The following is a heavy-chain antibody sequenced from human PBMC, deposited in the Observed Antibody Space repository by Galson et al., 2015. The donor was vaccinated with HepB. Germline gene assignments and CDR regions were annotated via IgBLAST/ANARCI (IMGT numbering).Heavy chain of an antibody. J-gene: IGHJ2*01. D-gene: IGHD6-19*01. Sequence: CAISGDSVSSNSAAWNWIRQSPSRGLEWLGRTYYRSKWYNDYAVSVKSRITINPDTSKNQFSLQLNSVTPEDTAVYYCARVRYSSGWYQRYFDLWGRGTLVTVSS. CDR2: TYYRSKWYN. V-gene: IGHV6-1*01. CDR3: ARVRYSSGWYQRYFDL. CDR1: GDSVSSNSAA.